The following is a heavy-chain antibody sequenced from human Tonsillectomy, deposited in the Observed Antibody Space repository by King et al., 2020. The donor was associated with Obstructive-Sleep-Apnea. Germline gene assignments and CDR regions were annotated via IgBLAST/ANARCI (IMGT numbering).Heavy chain of an antibody. Sequence: LQLQESGPGLVKPSETLSLTCTVSGGSISSRIYYWGWIGQPPGKGLEWIGTIYYSGNTYYNPSLKSRVTLSVDTSKNQCSLKLSSVTAADTAVYYCASERADSGSYSDYWGQGTLVTVSS. CDR3: ASERADSGSYSDY. V-gene: IGHV4-39*07. D-gene: IGHD1-26*01. CDR2: IYYSGNT. J-gene: IGHJ4*02. CDR1: GGSISSRIYY.